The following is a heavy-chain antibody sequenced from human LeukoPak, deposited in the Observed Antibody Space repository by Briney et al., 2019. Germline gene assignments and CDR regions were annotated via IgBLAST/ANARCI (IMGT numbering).Heavy chain of an antibody. J-gene: IGHJ6*03. CDR3: ARDGSSDQPHYYYYMDV. CDR1: GYTFTSYY. D-gene: IGHD6-6*01. CDR2: INPSGGST. V-gene: IGHV1-46*01. Sequence: ASVKVSCKASGYTFTSYYMHWVRQAPGQGLEWMGIINPSGGSTSYAQKFQGRVTMTRDMSTSTVYMELSSLRSEDTAVYYCARDGSSDQPHYYYYMDVWGKGTTVTVSS.